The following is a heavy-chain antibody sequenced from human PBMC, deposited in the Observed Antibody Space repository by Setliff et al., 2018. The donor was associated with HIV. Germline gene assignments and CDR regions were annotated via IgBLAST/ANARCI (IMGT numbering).Heavy chain of an antibody. V-gene: IGHV4-39*01. J-gene: IGHJ4*02. CDR2: IYYSGST. CDR1: GGSISSGGFY. D-gene: IGHD3-10*01. Sequence: SETLSLTCTVTGGSISSGGFYWTWIRQHPGKGLEWIGSIYYSGSTYYNPSLKSRVTISVDMSKNQFSLKLRSVTAADTAVYYCARQERFGELIDSWGQGTLVTVSS. CDR3: ARQERFGELIDS.